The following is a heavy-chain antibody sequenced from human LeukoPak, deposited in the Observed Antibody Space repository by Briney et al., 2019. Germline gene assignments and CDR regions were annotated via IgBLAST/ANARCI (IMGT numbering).Heavy chain of an antibody. CDR3: AKGAEEVLWFGDLLPHFDY. CDR1: GFTFSSYA. Sequence: PGGSLRLSCAASGFTFSSYAMSWVRQAPGKRLEWVSAISGSGGSTYYADSVKGRFTISRDNSKNTLYLQMNSLRAEDTAVYYCAKGAEEVLWFGDLLPHFDYWGQGTLVTVSS. J-gene: IGHJ4*02. D-gene: IGHD3-10*01. V-gene: IGHV3-23*01. CDR2: ISGSGGST.